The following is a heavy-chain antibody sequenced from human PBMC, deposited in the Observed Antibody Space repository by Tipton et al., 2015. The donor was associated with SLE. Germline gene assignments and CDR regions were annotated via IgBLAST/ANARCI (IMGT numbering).Heavy chain of an antibody. Sequence: SLRLSCAASGFTFSRYDMHWVRQAPGKGLEWVTIISYDGSNKYYADSVKGRFTISRDNSKNTLYLQMNSLRVEDTALYYCAKDGRLYNWNDGALDIWGQGTMVTVSS. CDR1: GFTFSRYD. CDR2: ISYDGSNK. V-gene: IGHV3-30*18. CDR3: AKDGRLYNWNDGALDI. D-gene: IGHD1-1*01. J-gene: IGHJ3*02.